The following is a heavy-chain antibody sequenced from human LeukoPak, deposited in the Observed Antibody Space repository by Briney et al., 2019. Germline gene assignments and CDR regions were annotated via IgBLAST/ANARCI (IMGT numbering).Heavy chain of an antibody. V-gene: IGHV3-73*01. D-gene: IGHD2-15*01. Sequence: GGSLRLSCAASGFTFSGSAMHWVRQASGKGLEWVGRIRSKANSYATAYAASVKGRFTISRDDSKNTAYLQMNSLKTEDTAVYYCTRHNRLGCSGGSCYEDYWGQGTLVTVPS. J-gene: IGHJ4*02. CDR3: TRHNRLGCSGGSCYEDY. CDR2: IRSKANSYAT. CDR1: GFTFSGSA.